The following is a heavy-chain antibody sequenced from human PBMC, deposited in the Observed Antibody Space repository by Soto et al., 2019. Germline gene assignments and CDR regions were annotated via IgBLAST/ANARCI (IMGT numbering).Heavy chain of an antibody. V-gene: IGHV1-8*01. CDR1: GYTFTSYD. CDR3: ARGLRIVATGAWFDP. D-gene: IGHD5-12*01. Sequence: GASVKVSCKASGYTFTSYDINWVRQATGQGLEWTGWMNPNSGNTGYAQKFQGRVTMTRNTSISTAYMELSSLRSEDTAVYYCARGLRIVATGAWFDPWGQGTLVTVSS. J-gene: IGHJ5*02. CDR2: MNPNSGNT.